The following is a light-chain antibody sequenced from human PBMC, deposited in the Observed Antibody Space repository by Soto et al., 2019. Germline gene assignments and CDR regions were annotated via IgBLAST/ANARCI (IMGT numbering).Light chain of an antibody. V-gene: IGLV2-23*02. J-gene: IGLJ3*02. CDR1: SSDVGSYNL. CDR3: CSYAGSSTLWV. Sequence: QSALTHPASVSGSPGQSITISCTGTSSDVGSYNLVSWYQQHPGKAPKLMIYEVSKRPSGVSNRFSGSKSGNTASLTISGLQAEDEADYYCCSYAGSSTLWVFGGGTKLTVL. CDR2: EVS.